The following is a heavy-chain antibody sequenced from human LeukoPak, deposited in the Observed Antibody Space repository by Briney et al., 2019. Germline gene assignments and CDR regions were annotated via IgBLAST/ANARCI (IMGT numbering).Heavy chain of an antibody. Sequence: GVSLRLSCAASGFTFSSYWMSWVRQAPGKGLELVANIKQDGSERYYVDSVKGRFTIYRDNAKNSLYLQMHSLRAEDTAVYYCASAHYGHYHGFANLNFWGQGTLVTVSS. CDR3: ASAHYGHYHGFANLNF. D-gene: IGHD4-17*01. CDR1: GFTFSSYW. CDR2: IKQDGSER. V-gene: IGHV3-7*01. J-gene: IGHJ4*02.